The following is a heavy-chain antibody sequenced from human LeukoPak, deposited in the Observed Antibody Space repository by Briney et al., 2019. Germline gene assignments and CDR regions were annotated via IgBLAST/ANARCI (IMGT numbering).Heavy chain of an antibody. CDR2: INHSGST. D-gene: IGHD5-18*01. CDR3: AREAIQPVGQNWFDP. Sequence: SETLSLTCAVYGGSFSGYYWSWIRQPPGKGLEWIGEINHSGSTNYNPSLKSRVTISVDTSKNQFSLKLSSVTAADTAVYYCAREAIQPVGQNWFDPWGQGTLVTVSS. J-gene: IGHJ5*02. V-gene: IGHV4-34*01. CDR1: GGSFSGYY.